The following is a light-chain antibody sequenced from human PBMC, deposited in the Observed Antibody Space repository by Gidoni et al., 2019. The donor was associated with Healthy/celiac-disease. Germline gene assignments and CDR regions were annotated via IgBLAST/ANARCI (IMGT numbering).Light chain of an antibody. Sequence: DVQMTQSPSSLSASVGDRVTITCRESQSMSSSLNWYQQKPGKAPKLLSYAASSLQSVVPSRFRGSGSGTDFTLTISSMQPEDFATYYCQQSYSTPPVTFGQGTKVEIK. CDR3: QQSYSTPPVT. V-gene: IGKV1-39*01. CDR1: QSMSSS. CDR2: AAS. J-gene: IGKJ1*01.